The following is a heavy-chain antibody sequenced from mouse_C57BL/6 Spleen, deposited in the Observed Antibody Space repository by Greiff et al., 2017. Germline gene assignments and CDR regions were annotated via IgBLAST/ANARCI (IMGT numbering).Heavy chain of an antibody. CDR1: GYTFTNYW. CDR2: IYPGGGYT. Sequence: QVKLMESGAELVRPGTSVKMSCKASGYTFTNYWIGWAKQRPGHGLEWIGDIYPGGGYTNYNEKFKGKAILTADKSSSPAYMQFSSLTSEDSAIYYCASYDYDDGGFAYWGQGTLVTVSA. D-gene: IGHD2-4*01. V-gene: IGHV1-63*01. J-gene: IGHJ3*01. CDR3: ASYDYDDGGFAY.